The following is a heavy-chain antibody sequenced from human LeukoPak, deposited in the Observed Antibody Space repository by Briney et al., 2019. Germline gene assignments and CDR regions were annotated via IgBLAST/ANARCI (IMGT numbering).Heavy chain of an antibody. V-gene: IGHV4-31*03. CDR1: GGSISSGGYY. CDR2: IYYSGST. J-gene: IGHJ4*02. Sequence: SQTLSLTCTVSGGSISSGGYYWSWIRQHPGKGLEWIGYIYYSGSTNYNPSLKSRVTISVDTSKNQFSLKLSSVTAADTAVYYCARHEISPSYFDYWGQGTLVTVSS. CDR3: ARHEISPSYFDY.